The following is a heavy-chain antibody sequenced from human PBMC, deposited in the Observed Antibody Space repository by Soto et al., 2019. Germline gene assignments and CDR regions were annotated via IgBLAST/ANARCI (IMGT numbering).Heavy chain of an antibody. CDR1: GYTLTELS. D-gene: IGHD3-22*01. J-gene: IGHJ4*02. V-gene: IGHV1-24*01. CDR2: FDPEDGET. Sequence: ASVKVSCKVSGYTLTELSMHWVRQAPGKGLEWMGGFDPEDGETIYAQKFQGRVTMTEDTSTDTAYMELRSLTSDDTAIYYCARDTYDTTGYPLDYWGQGTLVTVSS. CDR3: ARDTYDTTGYPLDY.